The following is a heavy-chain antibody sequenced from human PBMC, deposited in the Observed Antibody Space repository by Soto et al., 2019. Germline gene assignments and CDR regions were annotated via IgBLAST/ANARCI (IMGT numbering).Heavy chain of an antibody. Sequence: QVHLVESGGGVAQPGRSLRLSCAASGLTFSNYAMHWVRQAPGKGLEWVAFISYDGTNRCYPDSVKGRFTISRDNSKNTLYLQMNSLKTEDTAVYYCARESSSTVTTGGGGSAKDYWGQGTLVTVSS. V-gene: IGHV3-30-3*01. CDR1: GLTFSNYA. J-gene: IGHJ4*02. D-gene: IGHD4-17*01. CDR3: ARESSSTVTTGGGGSAKDY. CDR2: ISYDGTNR.